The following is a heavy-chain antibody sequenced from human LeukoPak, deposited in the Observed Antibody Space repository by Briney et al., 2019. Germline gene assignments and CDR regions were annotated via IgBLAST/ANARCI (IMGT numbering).Heavy chain of an antibody. V-gene: IGHV3-30*02. CDR2: IRYDGSNK. D-gene: IGHD5-12*01. CDR3: AKDAGFYYYMDV. Sequence: QPGGSLRLSCAASGFTFSSYGMHWVRQAPGKGLEWVAFIRYDGSNKYYADFVKGRFTISRDNSKNTLYLQMNSLRAEDTAVYNCAKDAGFYYYMDVWGKGTTVTVSS. CDR1: GFTFSSYG. J-gene: IGHJ6*03.